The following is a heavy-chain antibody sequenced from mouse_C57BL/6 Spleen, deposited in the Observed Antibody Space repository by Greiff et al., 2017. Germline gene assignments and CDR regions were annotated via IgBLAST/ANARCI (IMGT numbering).Heavy chain of an antibody. Sequence: QVQLQQPGAELVRPGSSVKLSCKASGYTFTSYWMDWVKQRPGQGLEWIGNIYPSDSETNYNQKFKDKATLTVDKSSSTAYMQLSSLTSEDSAVYYCAIDSSGPYAMDYWGQGTSVTVSS. D-gene: IGHD3-2*02. V-gene: IGHV1-61*01. CDR3: AIDSSGPYAMDY. CDR2: IYPSDSET. CDR1: GYTFTSYW. J-gene: IGHJ4*01.